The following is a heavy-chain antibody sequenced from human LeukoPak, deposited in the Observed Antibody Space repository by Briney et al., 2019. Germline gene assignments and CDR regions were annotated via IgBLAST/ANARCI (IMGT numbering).Heavy chain of an antibody. CDR2: ISYDGSNK. D-gene: IGHD3-22*01. V-gene: IGHV3-30*18. CDR3: AKDGDSSGYYPADY. J-gene: IGHJ4*02. CDR1: GFTFSSYG. Sequence: PGGSLRLSCAASGFTFSSYGMHWVRQAPGKGLEWVAVISYDGSNKYYADSVKGRFTISRDNSKNTLYLQMNSLRAEDTAVYYCAKDGDSSGYYPADYWGQGTLVTVSS.